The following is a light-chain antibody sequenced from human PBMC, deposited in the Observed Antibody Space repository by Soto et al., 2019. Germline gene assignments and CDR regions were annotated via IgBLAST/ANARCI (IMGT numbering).Light chain of an antibody. CDR1: QGISSY. J-gene: IGKJ1*01. V-gene: IGKV1-9*01. CDR3: LQLNSYPLT. Sequence: DIQLTQSPSFLSASVGDRVTITCRASQGISSYLAWYQQKPGKAPKLLIYAASTLQSGVPSRFSGSGSGTEFTITISSLQPEDFATYYCLQLNSYPLTFGQGTKVEIK. CDR2: AAS.